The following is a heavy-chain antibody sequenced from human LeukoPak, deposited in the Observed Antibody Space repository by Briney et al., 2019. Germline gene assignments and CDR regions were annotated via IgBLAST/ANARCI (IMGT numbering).Heavy chain of an antibody. J-gene: IGHJ3*02. CDR3: ARGLTESSSSYDAFDI. CDR1: GFTFDDYG. Sequence: PGGSLRLSCAASGFTFDDYGTSWVRQAPGKGLEWVSGINWNGGSTGYADSVKGRFTISRDNAKNSLYLQMNSLRAEDTALYYCARGLTESSSSYDAFDIWGQGTMVTVSS. CDR2: INWNGGST. D-gene: IGHD6-6*01. V-gene: IGHV3-20*04.